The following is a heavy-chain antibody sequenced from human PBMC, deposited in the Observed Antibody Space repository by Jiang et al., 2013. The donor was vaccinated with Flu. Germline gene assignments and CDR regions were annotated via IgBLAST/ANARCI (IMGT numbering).Heavy chain of an antibody. V-gene: IGHV1-3*01. CDR3: ARVGPFARPTGSYWYFDL. J-gene: IGHJ2*01. CDR1: GYTFTSYA. D-gene: IGHD2-15*01. CDR2: INAGNGNT. Sequence: GAEVKKPGASVRVSCKASGYTFTSYAMHWVRQAPGQRLEWMGWINAGNGNTKYSQKFQGRVTITRDTSASTAYMELSSLRSEDTAVYYCARVGPFARPTGSYWYFDLWGRGTLVTVSS.